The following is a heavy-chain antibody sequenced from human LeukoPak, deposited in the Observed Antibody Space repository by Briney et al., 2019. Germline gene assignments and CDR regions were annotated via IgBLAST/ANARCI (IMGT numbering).Heavy chain of an antibody. CDR1: GFTFSTFA. V-gene: IGHV3-30-3*01. J-gene: IGHJ5*02. CDR3: ARRIHSNPMGASENWFDP. D-gene: IGHD1-26*01. CDR2: ISYDSSNI. Sequence: GGSLRLSCAASGFTFSTFAMHWVRQAPGKGLQWVALISYDSSNIEYADSVRGRFTISRDNSKSTLYLQMNSLRVEDTAVYFCARRIHSNPMGASENWFDPWGQGTLVTVSS.